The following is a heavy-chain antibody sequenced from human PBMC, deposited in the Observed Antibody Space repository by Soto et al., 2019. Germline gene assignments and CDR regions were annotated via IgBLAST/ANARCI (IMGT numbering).Heavy chain of an antibody. Sequence: ASVKVSCKTSGYSFTGYFIQWVRQAPGQGLEWMGWINPYNGVTNFGQKFQGRVTMTADESTSTAYMELSSLRAEDTAVYYCARDRMDYDFWSGPLINYYYGMDVWGQGTTVTVSS. CDR1: GYSFTGYF. V-gene: IGHV1-2*02. CDR2: INPYNGVT. CDR3: ARDRMDYDFWSGPLINYYYGMDV. D-gene: IGHD3-3*01. J-gene: IGHJ6*02.